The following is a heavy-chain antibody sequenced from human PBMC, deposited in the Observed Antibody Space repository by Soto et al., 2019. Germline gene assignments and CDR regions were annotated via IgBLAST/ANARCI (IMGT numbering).Heavy chain of an antibody. V-gene: IGHV1-46*01. Sequence: QVQLVQSGAEVRMPGASVKVSCKASGYTFINYYMHWVRQAPGQGLEWMGIVNPRGDSTTYAQKFQGRVSMTRDTSTSTVYMELSSLRSEDTAVYYCATLPRGGNYIDWGQGTLVTVSS. CDR2: VNPRGDST. D-gene: IGHD4-4*01. CDR3: ATLPRGGNYID. J-gene: IGHJ4*02. CDR1: GYTFINYY.